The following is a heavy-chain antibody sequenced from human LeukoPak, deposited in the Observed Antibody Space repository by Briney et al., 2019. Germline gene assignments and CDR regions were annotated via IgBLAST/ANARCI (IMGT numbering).Heavy chain of an antibody. J-gene: IGHJ4*02. Sequence: SEALSLTCTVSGGSICSYYWSWIRQPPGEGLEWIGYIYYSGSTNYNPSLKSRVTISVDTSKNQFSLQLNSVTPEDTAVYYCARDQVEEELLWFGESKGVFDYWGQGTLVTVSS. CDR2: IYYSGST. CDR1: GGSICSYY. V-gene: IGHV4-59*12. D-gene: IGHD3-10*01. CDR3: ARDQVEEELLWFGESKGVFDY.